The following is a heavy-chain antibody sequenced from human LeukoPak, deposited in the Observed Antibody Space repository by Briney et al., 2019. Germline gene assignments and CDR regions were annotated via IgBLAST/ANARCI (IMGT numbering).Heavy chain of an antibody. CDR3: ARDTGYCSSTSCYGVAFDI. D-gene: IGHD2-2*01. CDR1: GFTFSSYW. Sequence: GGSLRLSCAASGFTFSSYWMSWVRQAPGKGLEWVANIKQDGSEKYYVDSVKGRFTISRDNAKNSLYLQMNSLRAEDTAVYYCARDTGYCSSTSCYGVAFDIWGQGTMVTVSS. V-gene: IGHV3-7*01. CDR2: IKQDGSEK. J-gene: IGHJ3*02.